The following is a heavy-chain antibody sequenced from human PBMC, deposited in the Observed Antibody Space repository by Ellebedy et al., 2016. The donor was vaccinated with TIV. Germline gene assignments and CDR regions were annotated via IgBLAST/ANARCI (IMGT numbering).Heavy chain of an antibody. Sequence: GESLKISCAASGFTVSSNYMRWVCQAPGKGLEWVSVIYSGGSTYYADSVKGRFTISRNNSKNTLYLQMNSLRAEDTAVYYCASTGREQVDYWGKGTLVTVSS. CDR2: IYSGGST. D-gene: IGHD3-10*01. V-gene: IGHV3-53*01. CDR3: ASTGREQVDY. CDR1: GFTVSSNY. J-gene: IGHJ4*02.